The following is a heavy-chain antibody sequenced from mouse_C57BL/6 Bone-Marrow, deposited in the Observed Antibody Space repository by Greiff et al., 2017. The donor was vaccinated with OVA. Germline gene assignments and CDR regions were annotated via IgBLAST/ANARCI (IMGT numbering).Heavy chain of an antibody. V-gene: IGHV1-69*01. D-gene: IGHD1-1*01. J-gene: IGHJ1*03. CDR3: ARVYYGSAYWYFDV. Sequence: QVQLQQPGAELVMPGASVKLSCKASGYTFTSYWMHWVKQRPGQGLEWIGEIDPSDSYTNYNQKFKGKSTLTVDKSSSTAYMQLSSLTSEDSAVYYGARVYYGSAYWYFDVGGTGTTGTVSS. CDR2: IDPSDSYT. CDR1: GYTFTSYW.